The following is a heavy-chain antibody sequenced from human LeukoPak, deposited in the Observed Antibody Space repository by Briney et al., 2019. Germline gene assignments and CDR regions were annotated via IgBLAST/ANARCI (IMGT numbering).Heavy chain of an antibody. V-gene: IGHV4-31*03. CDR3: ARGLGSRHVDY. D-gene: IGHD6-13*01. CDR2: IYYSGST. CDR1: GGSISSGGYY. J-gene: IGHJ4*02. Sequence: SQTLSLTCTVSGGSISSGGYYWSWIRQHPGKGLEWIGYIYYSGSTYYNPSLKSRVTISVDTSKNQFSLKLSSVTAADTAVYYCARGLGSRHVDYWGQGTLVTVSS.